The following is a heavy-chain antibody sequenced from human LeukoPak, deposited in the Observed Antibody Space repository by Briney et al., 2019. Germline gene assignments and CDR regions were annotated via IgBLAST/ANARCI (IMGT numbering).Heavy chain of an antibody. Sequence: ASVKVSCKASGNSFTTYGITWVRQAPGQGREWMGWINVNTKYAQKFQGRVTMTTDTSTSTAYMELRSLRSDDTAVYYCARAPRCNTNSCNSWFDAWGQGTLVTVSS. V-gene: IGHV1-18*01. D-gene: IGHD2-8*01. CDR1: GNSFTTYG. CDR3: ARAPRCNTNSCNSWFDA. J-gene: IGHJ5*02. CDR2: INVNT.